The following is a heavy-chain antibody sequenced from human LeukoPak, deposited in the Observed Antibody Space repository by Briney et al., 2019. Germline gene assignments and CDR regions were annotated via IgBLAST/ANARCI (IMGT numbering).Heavy chain of an antibody. CDR3: AKATDYYGSGSPFDP. CDR1: GFTFSRYA. V-gene: IGHV3-23*01. J-gene: IGHJ5*02. Sequence: PGGSLRLSCAASGFTFSRYAMSWVRRAPGKGLEWVSAISGSGGSTYYADSVKGRFTISRDNSKNTLYLQMNSLRAEDTAVYYCAKATDYYGSGSPFDPWGQGTLVTVSS. CDR2: ISGSGGST. D-gene: IGHD3-10*01.